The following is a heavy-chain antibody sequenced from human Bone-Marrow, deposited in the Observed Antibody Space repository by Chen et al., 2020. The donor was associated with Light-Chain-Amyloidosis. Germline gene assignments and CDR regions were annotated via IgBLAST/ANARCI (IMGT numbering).Heavy chain of an antibody. Sequence: QVGLVQSGGRIVQPGRSLRPSCAASSSTLSGYTMHWVRQAPGRGLQWVAVILYDGSTKYYTDSVKGRCTVSRDRSTLYLQMDSLRAEDTAIYYCATTDFDYWGQGTLVTVSS. CDR1: SSTLSGYT. J-gene: IGHJ4*02. V-gene: IGHV3-30*04. CDR2: ILYDGSTK. CDR3: ATTDFDY.